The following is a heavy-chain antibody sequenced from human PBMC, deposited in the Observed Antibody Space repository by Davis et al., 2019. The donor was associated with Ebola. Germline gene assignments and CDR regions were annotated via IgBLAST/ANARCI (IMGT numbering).Heavy chain of an antibody. CDR2: IIPILGTA. CDR3: ARVPPISSTSLYHYYGMDV. J-gene: IGHJ6*02. D-gene: IGHD2-2*01. CDR1: GGTFSSYG. V-gene: IGHV1-69*13. Sequence: SVKVSCKASGGTFSSYGISWVRQAPGQGLEWMGGIIPILGTADYAQNFQGRVTVTADESTSTAYMELSSLRSEDTAVYYCARVPPISSTSLYHYYGMDVWGQGTTVTVSS.